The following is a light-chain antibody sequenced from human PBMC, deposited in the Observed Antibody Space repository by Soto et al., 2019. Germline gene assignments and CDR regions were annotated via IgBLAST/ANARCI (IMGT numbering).Light chain of an antibody. CDR3: QQYDTLPIT. CDR2: DAS. CDR1: QDISNY. V-gene: IGKV1-33*01. Sequence: DLQMTQSPSSLSASVGDRVTITCQASQDISNYLNWYQQKPGKAPKLLSYDASNLETGVPSRFSGSGSGTDLTFTISSLQPEDIATYYCQQYDTLPITFGQGTRLEIK. J-gene: IGKJ5*01.